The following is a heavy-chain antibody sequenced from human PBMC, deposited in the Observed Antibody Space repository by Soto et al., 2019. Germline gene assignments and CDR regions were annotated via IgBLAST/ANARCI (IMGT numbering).Heavy chain of an antibody. Sequence: HVQLQESGPGLVKPSETLSLTCTVSGDSVSSGSYYWSWIRQPPGKGLEWIGYISYSGSTDFNPSLKSRXXKXIXXSKNHFSLKLSSVTAADTAVYYCARYQYGSGRLDPWGQGILVTVSS. D-gene: IGHD3-10*01. CDR1: GDSVSSGSYY. CDR2: ISYSGST. J-gene: IGHJ5*02. CDR3: ARYQYGSGRLDP. V-gene: IGHV4-61*03.